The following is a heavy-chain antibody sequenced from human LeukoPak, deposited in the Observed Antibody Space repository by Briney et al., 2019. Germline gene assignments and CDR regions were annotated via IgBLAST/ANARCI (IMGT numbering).Heavy chain of an antibody. Sequence: SETLSLTCTVSGGSISSYYWSWIRQPPGKGLEWIGYIYYSGSTNYNPSLKSRVTISVDTPKNQFSLKLSSVTAADTAVYYCARGGRYYAYVDYWGQGTLVTVSS. CDR3: ARGGRYYAYVDY. V-gene: IGHV4-59*01. J-gene: IGHJ4*02. D-gene: IGHD3-10*01. CDR1: GGSISSYY. CDR2: IYYSGST.